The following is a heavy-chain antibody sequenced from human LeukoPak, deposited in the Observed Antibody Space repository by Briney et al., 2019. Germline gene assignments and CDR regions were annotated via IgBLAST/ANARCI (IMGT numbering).Heavy chain of an antibody. CDR1: GGSISSYY. CDR2: IYTSGST. Sequence: SETLSLTCTVSGGSISSYYWSWIRQPAGKGLEWIGRIYTSGSTNYNPSLKSRVTMSVDTSKNQFSLKLSSVTAADTAVYYCARERERRRAITMVRGATGSYYYYYMDVWGKGTTVTISS. D-gene: IGHD3-10*01. CDR3: ARERERRRAITMVRGATGSYYYYYMDV. J-gene: IGHJ6*03. V-gene: IGHV4-4*07.